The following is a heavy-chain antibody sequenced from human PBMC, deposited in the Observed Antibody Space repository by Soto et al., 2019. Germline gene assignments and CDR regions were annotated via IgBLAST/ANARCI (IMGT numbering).Heavy chain of an antibody. V-gene: IGHV4-4*07. CDR1: GRSMSGYY. CDR3: VRENHHDTGYYVF. Sequence: PSGTLSLTCTVSGRSMSGYYWSWIRQPAGERLEWIGRIYTSGTTDFNPSLKGRVTMSVDTSKNQFSLKLTSVTAADTALYYCVRENHHDTGYYVFWCQGP. CDR2: IYTSGTT. D-gene: IGHD3-9*01. J-gene: IGHJ4*02.